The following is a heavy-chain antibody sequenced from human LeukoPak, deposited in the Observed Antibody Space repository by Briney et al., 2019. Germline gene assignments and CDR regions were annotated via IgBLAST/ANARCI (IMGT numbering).Heavy chain of an antibody. CDR2: TYYRSKWYN. CDR1: RDSVSSNSAA. D-gene: IGHD6-19*01. V-gene: IGHV6-1*01. Sequence: SQTLSLTCAISRDSVSSNSAAWTWIRQSPSRGLEWLGRTYYRSKWYNDYAVSVKSRITINPDTSKNQFSLQLNSVTPEDTAVYYCARGGIAVAGLFDYWGQGTLVTVSS. J-gene: IGHJ4*02. CDR3: ARGGIAVAGLFDY.